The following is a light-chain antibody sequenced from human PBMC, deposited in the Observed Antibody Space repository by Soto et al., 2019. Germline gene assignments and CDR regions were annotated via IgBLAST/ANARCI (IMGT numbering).Light chain of an antibody. CDR3: QQRKT. CDR1: QSISSSY. J-gene: IGKJ2*01. Sequence: EIVLTQSPGTLSLSPGERATLSCRASQSISSSYLAWYQQRPGQAPRLLIYGASSRTTGTPDRFSGSGSATDFTLTISRLEPEDFAVYYCQQRKTFGQGTNLEIK. CDR2: GAS. V-gene: IGKV3-20*01.